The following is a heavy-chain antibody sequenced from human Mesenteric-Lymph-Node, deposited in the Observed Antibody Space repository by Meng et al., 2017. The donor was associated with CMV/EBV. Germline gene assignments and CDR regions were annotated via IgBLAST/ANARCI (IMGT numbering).Heavy chain of an antibody. J-gene: IGHJ6*02. V-gene: IGHV3-7*01. CDR2: IKQDGSEK. Sequence: GGSLRLSCAASGFTFSSYWMSWVRQAPGKGLEWVANIKQDGSEKYYVDSVKGRFTISRDNARNSLYLQMNSLRAEDTAVYFCARGGRFLEWLSPPYYYYYGMDVWGQGTTVTVSS. CDR3: ARGGRFLEWLSPPYYYYYGMDV. D-gene: IGHD3-3*01. CDR1: GFTFSSYW.